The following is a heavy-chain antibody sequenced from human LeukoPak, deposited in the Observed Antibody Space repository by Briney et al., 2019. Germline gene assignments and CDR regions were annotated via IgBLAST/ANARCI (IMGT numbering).Heavy chain of an antibody. D-gene: IGHD3-10*01. CDR1: GFSLTTSGVG. CDR2: IYWDNVR. J-gene: IGHJ3*02. V-gene: IGHV2-5*02. CDR3: SHRRRGSGAAHI. Sequence: SGPTLVKPTQTLTLTCTFSGFSLTTSGVGVGWIRQPPGKALEWLAVIYWDNVRRYSPSLESRLTIINDTSKHQVVLTMTNMDPVDTATYYCSHRRRGSGAAHIWGQGTMVTVSS.